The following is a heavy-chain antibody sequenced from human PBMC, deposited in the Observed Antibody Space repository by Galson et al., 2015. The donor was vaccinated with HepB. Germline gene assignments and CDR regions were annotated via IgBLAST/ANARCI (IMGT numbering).Heavy chain of an antibody. V-gene: IGHV3-23*01. CDR1: GFTFSRYA. CDR2: ISGRGDRT. Sequence: SLRLSCAASGFTFSRYAMSWVRQAPGKGLEWVSGISGRGDRTLYADSVKGRFTISRDNSKNALYLQMNSLGGEDTAVYYCAKDRPGDPLTYYNDSSGYNHYWGQGTLVTVSS. J-gene: IGHJ4*02. CDR3: AKDRPGDPLTYYNDSSGYNHY. D-gene: IGHD3-22*01.